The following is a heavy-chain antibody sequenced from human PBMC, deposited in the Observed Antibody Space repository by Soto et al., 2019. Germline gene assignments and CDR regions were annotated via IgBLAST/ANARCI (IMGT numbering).Heavy chain of an antibody. CDR2: SRTKVNLYAT. D-gene: IGHD1-26*01. V-gene: IGHV3-73*02. CDR3: TRGPIGKWDLGGGDDF. J-gene: IGHJ5*01. Sequence: EVQLVQSGGGLVQPGGSLKLSCTASGSASGFAFGGSAMHWVRQASGKGLEWIGRSRTKVNLYATTYAASVKGRFIISRDESKNTAYLQMNSLYTEDTAVYFCTRGPIGKWDLGGGDDFWGHGVLVTVSS. CDR1: GFAFGGSA.